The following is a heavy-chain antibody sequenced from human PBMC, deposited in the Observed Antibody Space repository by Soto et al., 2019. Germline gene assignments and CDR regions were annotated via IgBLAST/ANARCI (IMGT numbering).Heavy chain of an antibody. CDR3: ARDRVESGYPEYFQH. CDR1: GFTVSSNY. V-gene: IGHV3-53*01. Sequence: EVQLVESGGGLIQPGGSLRLSCAASGFTVSSNYMSWVRQAPGKGLEWVSVTYSGGITYYADSVKGRFTISRDNSKNTLYLQMNSLRAEDTAVYYCARDRVESGYPEYFQHWGQGTLVTVSS. J-gene: IGHJ1*01. CDR2: TYSGGIT. D-gene: IGHD3-22*01.